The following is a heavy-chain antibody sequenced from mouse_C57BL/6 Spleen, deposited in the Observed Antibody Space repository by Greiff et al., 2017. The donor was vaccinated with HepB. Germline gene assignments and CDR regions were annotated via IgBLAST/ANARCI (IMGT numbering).Heavy chain of an antibody. Sequence: VQLQQPGAELVKPGASVKVSCKASGYTFTSYWMHWVKQRPGQGLEWIGRIHPSDSDTNYNQKFKGKATLTVDKSSSTAYMQLSSLTSEDSAVYYCAKNLYGYDGYYFDYWGQGTTLTVSS. CDR2: IHPSDSDT. CDR1: GYTFTSYW. V-gene: IGHV1-74*01. J-gene: IGHJ2*01. CDR3: AKNLYGYDGYYFDY. D-gene: IGHD2-2*01.